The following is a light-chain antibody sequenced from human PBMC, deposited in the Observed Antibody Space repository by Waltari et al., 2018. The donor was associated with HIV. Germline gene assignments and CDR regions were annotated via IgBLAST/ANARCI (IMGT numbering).Light chain of an antibody. CDR1: NSNIGAGYD. CDR2: GDT. V-gene: IGLV1-40*01. J-gene: IGLJ3*02. CDR3: QSYDKSLSGLWV. Sequence: SVLTQPPSVSGTPGQEISISCSGNNSNIGAGYDVHWYRQSHGTAPKLVLSGDTIRPSGVPDRFSGARSGNSVSLDITGLRAEDEGDYYCQSYDKSLSGLWVFGGGTKLTVL.